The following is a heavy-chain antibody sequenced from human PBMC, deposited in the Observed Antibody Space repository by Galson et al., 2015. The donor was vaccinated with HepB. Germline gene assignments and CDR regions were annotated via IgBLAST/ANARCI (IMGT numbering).Heavy chain of an antibody. D-gene: IGHD6-19*01. CDR3: ARENRGSGLRNDAFDI. CDR1: GFTFSSYW. Sequence: SLRLSCAASGFTFSSYWMSWVRQAPGKGLEWVANIKQDGSEKYYVDSVKGRFTISRDNAKNSLYLQMNSLRAEDTAVYYCARENRGSGLRNDAFDIWGQGTMVTVSS. J-gene: IGHJ3*02. CDR2: IKQDGSEK. V-gene: IGHV3-7*03.